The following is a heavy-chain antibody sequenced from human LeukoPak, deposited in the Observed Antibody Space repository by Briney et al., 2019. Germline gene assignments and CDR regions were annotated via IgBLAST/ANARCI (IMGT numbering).Heavy chain of an antibody. D-gene: IGHD1-7*01. Sequence: PGGSLRLSCATSGLTFRTTWMHWVRQAPGKGRMWVSRMNGEGTTIDYADSVKGRFTVSRDYAKNTLFLQMNNLRTEDTALYFCATARNFRFEYWGQGTLVTVSP. J-gene: IGHJ4*02. CDR3: ATARNFRFEY. CDR2: MNGEGTTI. CDR1: GLTFRTTW. V-gene: IGHV3-74*01.